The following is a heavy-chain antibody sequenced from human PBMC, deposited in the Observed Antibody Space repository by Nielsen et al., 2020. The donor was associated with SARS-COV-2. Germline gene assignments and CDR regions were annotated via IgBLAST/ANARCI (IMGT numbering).Heavy chain of an antibody. Sequence: GESLKISCAASGFTFSDSSMKWVRQASGKGLEWLGRIRSKANDYASEYAASVKGRVIISRDDSKNTAYLLMNSLKIDDTAVYYCTRVNPTSGSWFDAFDIWGQGTMVTVSS. V-gene: IGHV3-73*01. CDR1: GFTFSDSS. D-gene: IGHD1-26*01. CDR3: TRVNPTSGSWFDAFDI. J-gene: IGHJ3*02. CDR2: IRSKANDYAS.